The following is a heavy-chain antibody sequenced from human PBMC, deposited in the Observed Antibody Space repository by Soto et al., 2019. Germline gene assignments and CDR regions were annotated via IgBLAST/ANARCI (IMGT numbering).Heavy chain of an antibody. V-gene: IGHV1-2*02. CDR2: INPYTGGT. J-gene: IGHJ6*02. CDR3: ARDGYCSGGSCYWGYYYSMDV. Sequence: ASMKESCKACGYTFTGYYVFWFRQGPGQRAVRIGWINPYTGGTNYAQKFQGRVTMTRATSISRAYMELSKLISDDTAVYYCARDGYCSGGSCYWGYYYSMDVWGQGTTVTV. D-gene: IGHD2-15*01. CDR1: GYTFTGYY.